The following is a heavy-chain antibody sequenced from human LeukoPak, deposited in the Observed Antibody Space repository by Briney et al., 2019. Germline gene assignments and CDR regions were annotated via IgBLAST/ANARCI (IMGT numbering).Heavy chain of an antibody. D-gene: IGHD2-15*01. CDR1: GDSVSNNRAT. V-gene: IGHV6-1*01. J-gene: IGHJ3*02. CDR3: ARGGAGGRAFDI. Sequence: SQTLSLTCGISGDSVSNNRATWNWIRQSPSRGLEWLGRTYYRSKWYNDYAVSVKSRLTINPDTSKNQFSLQLNSVTPEDTAVYYCARGGAGGRAFDIWGQGTMVTVSS. CDR2: TYYRSKWYN.